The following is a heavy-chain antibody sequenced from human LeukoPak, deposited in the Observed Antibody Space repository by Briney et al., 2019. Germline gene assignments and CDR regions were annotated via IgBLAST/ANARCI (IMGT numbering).Heavy chain of an antibody. Sequence: GGSLRLSCAASGFTFSSYWVSWVRQALGKGPEWVANIKGDGSAKYYVDSVKGRFTITRDNAKSSLFLQMNSLRAEDTAVYYCARLVLSRTWFDDFWGQGTLVTVSS. CDR3: ARLVLSRTWFDDF. V-gene: IGHV3-7*01. J-gene: IGHJ4*02. CDR2: IKGDGSAK. D-gene: IGHD6-13*01. CDR1: GFTFSSYW.